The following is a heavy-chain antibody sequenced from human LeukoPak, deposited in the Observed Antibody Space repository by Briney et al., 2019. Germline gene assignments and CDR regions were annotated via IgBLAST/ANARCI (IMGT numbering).Heavy chain of an antibody. CDR1: GFTFSSYT. J-gene: IGHJ3*02. CDR2: ISSSSSYI. CDR3: ARRSRAYCGGDCNIQVNAFDI. Sequence: GGSLRLSCAASGFTFSSYTMNWVRQAPGKGLEWVSSISSSSSYIYYADSLKGRFTISRDNAKNSLYLQMNSLRAEDTAVYYCARRSRAYCGGDCNIQVNAFDIWGQGTMVTVSS. V-gene: IGHV3-21*01. D-gene: IGHD2-21*02.